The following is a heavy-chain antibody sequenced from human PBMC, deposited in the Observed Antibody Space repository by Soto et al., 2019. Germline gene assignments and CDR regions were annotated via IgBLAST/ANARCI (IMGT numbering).Heavy chain of an antibody. V-gene: IGHV1-69*12. CDR3: ARESRYCSGGSCYFLPGIDY. D-gene: IGHD2-15*01. CDR2: IIPIFGTA. J-gene: IGHJ4*02. CDR1: GGTFSRYA. Sequence: QGQLVQSGAEVKKPGSSVKVYCKASGGTFSRYAISWVRQAPGQGLEWMGGIIPIFGTANYAQKFQGRVTITADESTSTAYMELSSLRSEDTAVYYCARESRYCSGGSCYFLPGIDYWGQGTLVTVSS.